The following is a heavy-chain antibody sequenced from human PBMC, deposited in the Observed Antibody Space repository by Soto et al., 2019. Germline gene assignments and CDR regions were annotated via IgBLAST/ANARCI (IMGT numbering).Heavy chain of an antibody. CDR1: GYSFTTYW. J-gene: IGHJ4*02. CDR2: PHPGAPDT. Sequence: GGALKISCKGSGYSFTTYWIGWVRQMPGKGLEWMGIPHPGAPDTRYIPSFQGQVTISADKSISTAYLQWSSLEASDTAMYYCARLRYCSGGTCFPDYWGQGTLVTVSS. CDR3: ARLRYCSGGTCFPDY. D-gene: IGHD2-15*01. V-gene: IGHV5-51*01.